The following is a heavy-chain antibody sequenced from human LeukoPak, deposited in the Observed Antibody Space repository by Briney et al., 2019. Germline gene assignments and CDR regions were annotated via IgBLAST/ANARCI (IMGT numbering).Heavy chain of an antibody. CDR1: GFTFSNYW. Sequence: GGSLRLSCAASGFTFSNYWMTWVRQAPGKGLEWVANIKQDGSEKYYVDSVKGRFNISRDNAKNSLYLHLNSLRDEDTAIYYCARDPYNGDYGDFYYYYMDVWGKGTTVTISS. CDR2: IKQDGSEK. CDR3: ARDPYNGDYGDFYYYYMDV. J-gene: IGHJ6*03. V-gene: IGHV3-7*01. D-gene: IGHD3-16*01.